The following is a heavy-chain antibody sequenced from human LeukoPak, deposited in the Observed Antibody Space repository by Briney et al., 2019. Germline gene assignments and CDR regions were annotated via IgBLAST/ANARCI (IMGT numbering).Heavy chain of an antibody. J-gene: IGHJ4*02. Sequence: PTAGSLRLSCAASGFTFSSYAMSWVRQAPGKGLEWVSAISGSGGSTYYADSVKGRFTISRDNSENTLYLQMNSLRAEDTAVYYCAKDRNLIAAADFDYWGQGTLVTVSS. V-gene: IGHV3-23*01. CDR1: GFTFSSYA. D-gene: IGHD6-13*01. CDR3: AKDRNLIAAADFDY. CDR2: ISGSGGST.